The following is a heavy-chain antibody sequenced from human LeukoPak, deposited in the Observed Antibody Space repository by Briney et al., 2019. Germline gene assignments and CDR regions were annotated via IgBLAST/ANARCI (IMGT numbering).Heavy chain of an antibody. CDR1: GGSISSSSYY. D-gene: IGHD3-9*01. CDR3: ARQIVRYFDWLSGPMDAFDI. J-gene: IGHJ3*02. V-gene: IGHV4-39*01. Sequence: MPSETLSLTCTVSGGSISSSSYYWGWIRQPPGKGLEWIGSIYYSGSTYYNPSLKSRVTISVDTSKNQFSLKLSSVTAADTAVYYCARQIVRYFDWLSGPMDAFDIWGQGTMVTVSS. CDR2: IYYSGST.